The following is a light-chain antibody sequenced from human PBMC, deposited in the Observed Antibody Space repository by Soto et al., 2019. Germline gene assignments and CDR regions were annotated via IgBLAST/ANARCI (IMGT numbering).Light chain of an antibody. CDR3: QQYGSWT. J-gene: IGKJ1*01. CDR1: QTISSNN. Sequence: EIVLTQSPGTLSVSPGERATLSCRASQTISSNNLAWDQQKPGQAPSLLIYGTSSRATGIPDRFSGSGSGKDFTVTISRLEPEYSAIYCCQQYGSWTFGQGTKVEI. CDR2: GTS. V-gene: IGKV3-20*01.